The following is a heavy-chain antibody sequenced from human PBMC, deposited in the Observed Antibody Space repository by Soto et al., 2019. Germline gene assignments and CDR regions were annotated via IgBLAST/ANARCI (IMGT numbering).Heavy chain of an antibody. CDR3: ARDWGANGGEYYYYGMDV. CDR2: IYYSGST. J-gene: IGHJ6*02. CDR1: GGSISSYY. Sequence: SETLSLTCTVSGGSISSYYWSWIRQPPGRGLEWIGYIYYSGSTNYNPSLKSRVTISVDTSKNQFSLKLSSVTAADTAVYYCARDWGANGGEYYYYGMDVWGQGTTVTVSS. D-gene: IGHD2-8*01. V-gene: IGHV4-59*01.